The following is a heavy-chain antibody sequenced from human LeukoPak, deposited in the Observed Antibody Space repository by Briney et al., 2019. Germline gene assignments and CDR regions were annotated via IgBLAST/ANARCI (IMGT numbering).Heavy chain of an antibody. CDR2: IYYSGST. V-gene: IGHV4-59*01. CDR1: GGSISSYY. J-gene: IGHJ6*03. CDR3: ASNGLATYYYYYMDV. D-gene: IGHD2-8*01. Sequence: SETLSLTCTVSGGSISSYYWSLIRQPPGKGLEWIGYIYYSGSTNYNPSLKSRVTISVDTSKNQFSLKLSSVTAADTAVYYCASNGLATYYYYYMDVWGKGTTVTVSS.